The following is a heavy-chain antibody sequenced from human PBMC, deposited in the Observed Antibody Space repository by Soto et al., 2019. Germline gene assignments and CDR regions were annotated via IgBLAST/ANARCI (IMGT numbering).Heavy chain of an antibody. Sequence: EVQLLESGGGLVQPGGSLRLSCAASGITFSSYVMSWVRQAPGKGLKWVSTISGSGGTTNYADSVTGRFTISRDNSKNTLYLQMNSLRAEDTAVYYCEGTTGTESAFDYWGQGTLVTVSS. D-gene: IGHD1-1*01. CDR3: EGTTGTESAFDY. CDR2: ISGSGGTT. J-gene: IGHJ4*02. V-gene: IGHV3-23*01. CDR1: GITFSSYV.